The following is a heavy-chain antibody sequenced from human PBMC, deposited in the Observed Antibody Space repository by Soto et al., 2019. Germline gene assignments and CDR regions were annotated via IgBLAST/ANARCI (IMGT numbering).Heavy chain of an antibody. V-gene: IGHV5-51*01. J-gene: IGHJ5*02. CDR1: GYSFTSYW. CDR2: IYPGDSDT. Sequence: PGESLKISCKGSGYSFTSYWIGWVRQMPGKCLEWMGIIYPGDSDTRYSPSFQGQVTISADKSISTAYLQWSSLKASDTAMYYCARLGGYCSGGSCYRRRYNWFDPWGQGTLVTVSS. CDR3: ARLGGYCSGGSCYRRRYNWFDP. D-gene: IGHD2-15*01.